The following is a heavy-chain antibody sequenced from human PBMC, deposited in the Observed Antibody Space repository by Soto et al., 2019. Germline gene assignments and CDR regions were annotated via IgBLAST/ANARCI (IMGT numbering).Heavy chain of an antibody. D-gene: IGHD6-6*01. CDR3: ATSLAVQLGYYGMDV. J-gene: IGHJ6*02. CDR2: ISGGGRDI. V-gene: IGHV3-21*01. CDR1: GFTFSSYS. Sequence: XGSLRLSCAASGFTFSSYSLNWVRQAPGKGLDWVSSISGGGRDIKYGDSVKGRFIISRDNAMDSLHLQMYSLRADDTAIYFCATSLAVQLGYYGMDVWGPGPTVTVSS.